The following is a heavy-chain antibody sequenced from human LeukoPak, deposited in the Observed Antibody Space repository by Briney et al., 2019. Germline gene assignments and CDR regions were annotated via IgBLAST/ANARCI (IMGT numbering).Heavy chain of an antibody. CDR2: IYHSGST. V-gene: IGHV4-38-2*02. CDR1: GYSISSGYY. D-gene: IGHD3-22*01. CDR3: ARGLVVNAFDI. Sequence: SETLSLTCTVSGYSISSGYYWGWIRQLPGKGLEWIGSIYHSGSTYYNPSLKSRVTISVDTSKNQFSLKLSSVTAADTAVYYCARGLVVNAFDIWGQGTMVTVSS. J-gene: IGHJ3*02.